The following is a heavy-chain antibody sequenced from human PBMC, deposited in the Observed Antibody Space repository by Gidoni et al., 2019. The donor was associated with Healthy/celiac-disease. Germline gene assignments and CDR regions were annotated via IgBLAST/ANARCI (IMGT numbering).Heavy chain of an antibody. J-gene: IGHJ5*02. Sequence: QVQLQQWGAGLLKPSETLSLTCAVHGGSFRGYSWSWIRQPPGKGLEWIGEINHSGSTNYNPSLKSRVTISVDRSKNQFSLKLSSVTAADTAVYYCARGSRATVVTHNWFDPWGQGTLVTVSS. CDR1: GGSFRGYS. CDR3: ARGSRATVVTHNWFDP. CDR2: INHSGST. D-gene: IGHD4-17*01. V-gene: IGHV4-34*01.